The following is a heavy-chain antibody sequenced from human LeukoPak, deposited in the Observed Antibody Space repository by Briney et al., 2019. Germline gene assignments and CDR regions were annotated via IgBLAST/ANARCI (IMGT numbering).Heavy chain of an antibody. CDR3: AKDPLRYCSGGSCYLPAFGY. D-gene: IGHD2-15*01. V-gene: IGHV3-30*18. J-gene: IGHJ4*02. CDR1: GFTFSSYG. Sequence: PGRSLRLSCAASGFTFSSYGMHWVRQAPGKGLEWVAVISYDGSNKYYADSVKGRFTISRDNSKNTLYLQMNSLRAEDTAVYYCAKDPLRYCSGGSCYLPAFGYWGQGTLVTVSS. CDR2: ISYDGSNK.